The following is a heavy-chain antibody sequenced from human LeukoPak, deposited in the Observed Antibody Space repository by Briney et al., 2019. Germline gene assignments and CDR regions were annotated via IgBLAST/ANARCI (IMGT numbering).Heavy chain of an antibody. V-gene: IGHV4-59*12. CDR2: IYYTGST. D-gene: IGHD6-19*01. CDR1: GGSISSYY. Sequence: KPSETLSLTCTVSGGSISSYYWGWIRQPPGKELEWIGYIYYTGSTNYNPSLKSRVTISLDTSKNQFSLKLSSVTAADTAVCYCARSPLSGGSGWRNTFYYFDYWGQGTLVTVSS. J-gene: IGHJ4*02. CDR3: ARSPLSGGSGWRNTFYYFDY.